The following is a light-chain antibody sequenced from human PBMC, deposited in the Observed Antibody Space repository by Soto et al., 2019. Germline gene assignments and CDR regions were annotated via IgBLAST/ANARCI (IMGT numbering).Light chain of an antibody. Sequence: DIQMTQSPSTLSASVGDRVTITCRASQSISSWLAWYQQKPGKAPKLLIYDASSFESGVPSRFSGSGSGTEFTLTISSLQPDDFATYYCQQYNSYSPIFGGGTKVDIK. CDR2: DAS. J-gene: IGKJ4*01. CDR1: QSISSW. V-gene: IGKV1-5*01. CDR3: QQYNSYSPI.